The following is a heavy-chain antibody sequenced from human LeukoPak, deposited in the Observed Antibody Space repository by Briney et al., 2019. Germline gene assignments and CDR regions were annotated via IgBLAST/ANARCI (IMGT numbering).Heavy chain of an antibody. J-gene: IGHJ4*02. D-gene: IGHD4-11*01. CDR1: GYSISSGYY. CDR3: AREEHSDYEDY. CDR2: IYHSGST. V-gene: IGHV4-38-2*02. Sequence: PSETLSLTCAVSGYSISSGYYWGWIGQSPGKGLEWIASIYHSGSTYFNPSLKSRVTISVDTSRNQFSLKLSSVTAADTAVYYCAREEHSDYEDYWGQGIQVTVSS.